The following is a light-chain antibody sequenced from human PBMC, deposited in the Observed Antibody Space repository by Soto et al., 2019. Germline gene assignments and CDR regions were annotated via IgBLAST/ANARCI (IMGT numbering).Light chain of an antibody. V-gene: IGKV3-20*01. CDR2: GVS. J-gene: IGKJ2*01. CDR1: QTGSNSY. CDR3: QQYITLPHT. Sequence: IVLTQSPGTLSLSPGERATLSCRASQTGSNSYLAWYQQKSGQAPRLLIYGVSTRATGIPDRFSGSGSGTEFALTISRLEPEDFVVYYCQQYITLPHTFGQGTKLEVK.